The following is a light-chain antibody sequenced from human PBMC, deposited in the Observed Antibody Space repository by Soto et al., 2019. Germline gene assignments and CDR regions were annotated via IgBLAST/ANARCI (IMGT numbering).Light chain of an antibody. J-gene: IGKJ2*01. Sequence: DIQLTQSPSTLSVSVGDRVTITCRASQSVSAWLAWYQLKPGKAPKLLIYKASILESGVPSRFSGSVSGAEFTLTISSLQPDYFGIYFCQPSYTFGQGTRLEIK. CDR2: KAS. CDR1: QSVSAW. V-gene: IGKV1-5*03. CDR3: QPSYT.